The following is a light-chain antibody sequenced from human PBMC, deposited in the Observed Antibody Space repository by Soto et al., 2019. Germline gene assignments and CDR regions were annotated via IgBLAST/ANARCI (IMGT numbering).Light chain of an antibody. CDR3: QQYNNWWT. CDR2: GAS. V-gene: IGKV3-15*01. J-gene: IGKJ1*01. Sequence: EIVMTQSPATLSVSPGERATLSCRASQSVSSNSAWYQQKPGQAPRLLIYGASTRATGIPARFSGSGSGTEFTLTISSLQSEDFAVYCCQQYNNWWTFGQGTKVEIK. CDR1: QSVSSN.